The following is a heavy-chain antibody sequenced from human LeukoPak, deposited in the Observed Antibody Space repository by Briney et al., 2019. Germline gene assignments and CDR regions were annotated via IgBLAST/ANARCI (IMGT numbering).Heavy chain of an antibody. V-gene: IGHV4-59*02. CDR1: GGSVSSHD. CDR2: ILHSGNT. J-gene: IGHJ4*02. CDR3: ARANYYDSSGYYFDY. Sequence: PSETLSLTCTVSGGSVSSHDWTWIRQSPEKGLEWMGYILHSGNTNYNPSLKSRVSMSLETSKSQIALSLSAVTAADTAVYYCARANYYDSSGYYFDYWGQGTLVTVSS. D-gene: IGHD3-22*01.